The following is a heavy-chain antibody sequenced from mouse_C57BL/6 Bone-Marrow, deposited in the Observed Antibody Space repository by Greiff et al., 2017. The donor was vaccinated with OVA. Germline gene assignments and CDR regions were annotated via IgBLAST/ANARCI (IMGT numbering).Heavy chain of an antibody. D-gene: IGHD1-1*02. V-gene: IGHV5-9-1*02. Sequence: EVKLQESGEGLVKPGGSLKLSCAASGFTFSSYAMSWVRQTPEKRLEWVAYISSGGDYIYYADTVKGRFTISRDNARNTLYLQMSSLKSEDTAMYYCTRDTLWSAWFAYWGQGTLVTVSA. J-gene: IGHJ3*01. CDR3: TRDTLWSAWFAY. CDR1: GFTFSSYA. CDR2: ISSGGDYI.